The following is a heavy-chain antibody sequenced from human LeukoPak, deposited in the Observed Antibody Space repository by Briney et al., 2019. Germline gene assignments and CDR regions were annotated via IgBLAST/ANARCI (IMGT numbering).Heavy chain of an antibody. Sequence: ASVKVSCKASGYVFSSNGLSWVRQAPGQGLEWMGWISAYNGYTNYGHNFQDRVTLTTDTSTTTGYMELRNLTSDDTAVYYCATSVIVGANYWGQGTLVTVSS. CDR3: ATSVIVGANY. D-gene: IGHD1-26*01. V-gene: IGHV1-18*01. CDR2: ISAYNGYT. J-gene: IGHJ4*02. CDR1: GYVFSSNG.